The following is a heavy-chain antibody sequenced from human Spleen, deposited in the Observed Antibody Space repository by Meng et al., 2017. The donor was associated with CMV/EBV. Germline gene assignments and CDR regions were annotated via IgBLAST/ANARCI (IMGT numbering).Heavy chain of an antibody. CDR3: ASLIGAGIHRRYYYGMDV. D-gene: IGHD6-19*01. V-gene: IGHV3-21*01. CDR1: GFTFSTYS. Sequence: ETLSLTCAASGFTFSTYSINWVRQAPGKGLEWVSSISGNSNYIYYADSVKGRFTISRDNAKNSLYLQMNSLRADDTAVYYCASLIGAGIHRRYYYGMDVWGQGTTVTVSS. J-gene: IGHJ6*02. CDR2: ISGNSNYI.